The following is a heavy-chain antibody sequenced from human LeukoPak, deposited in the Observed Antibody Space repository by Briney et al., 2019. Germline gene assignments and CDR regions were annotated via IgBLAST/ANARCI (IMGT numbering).Heavy chain of an antibody. V-gene: IGHV4-4*02. CDR1: GGSISSSNW. CDR2: INHSGST. Sequence: SETLSLTCAVSGGSISSSNWWSWVRQPPGKGLEWIGEINHSGSTNYNPSLKSRVTISVDTSKNQFSLKLSSVTAADTAVYYCAGGAVAGTSDYWGQGTLVTVSS. CDR3: AGGAVAGTSDY. J-gene: IGHJ4*02. D-gene: IGHD6-19*01.